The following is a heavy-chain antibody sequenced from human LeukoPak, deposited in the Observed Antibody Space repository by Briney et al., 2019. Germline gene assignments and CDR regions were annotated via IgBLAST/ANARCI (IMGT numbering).Heavy chain of an antibody. CDR1: GFTFSSYA. CDR3: ARDIGSSGSFGYFDY. CDR2: ISYDGSNK. D-gene: IGHD1-26*01. J-gene: IGHJ4*02. V-gene: IGHV3-30-3*01. Sequence: GRSLRLSCAASGFTFSSYAMHWVRQAPGKGLEWVAVISYDGSNKYYADSVKGRFTISRDNSKNTLYLQMNSLRAEDTAVYYCARDIGSSGSFGYFDYWGQGTLVTVSS.